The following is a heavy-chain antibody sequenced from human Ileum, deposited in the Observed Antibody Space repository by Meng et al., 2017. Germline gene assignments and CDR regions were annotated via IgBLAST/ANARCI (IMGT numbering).Heavy chain of an antibody. D-gene: IGHD1-1*01. CDR1: GFILSTNG. Sequence: VQRVGYGVGLVPPGGSLRLSCAASGFILSTNGLDWVRQAPGKGLEWVSRIDPDGSDPTYADSVKGRFSISRDNAKNTVYLQMNSLRAEDSALYYCTNDRLNHWGQGALVTVSS. CDR3: TNDRLNH. V-gene: IGHV3-74*03. J-gene: IGHJ1*01. CDR2: IDPDGSDP.